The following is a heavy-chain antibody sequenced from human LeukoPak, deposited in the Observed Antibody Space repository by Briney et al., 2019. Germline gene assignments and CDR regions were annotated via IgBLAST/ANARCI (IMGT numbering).Heavy chain of an antibody. CDR2: IKQEGSEK. V-gene: IGHV3-7*01. Sequence: PGGSLRLSGAASGFTFSGYWMTWFRQAPGKGREGVPNIKQEGSEKYYVDSGRGGITISRDNAKNSLYLQMNSLRAEDTAVYFCARYGAAPAAFYYYYMDVWGTGTTVTVSS. D-gene: IGHD2-2*01. J-gene: IGHJ6*03. CDR1: GFTFSGYW. CDR3: ARYGAAPAAFYYYYMDV.